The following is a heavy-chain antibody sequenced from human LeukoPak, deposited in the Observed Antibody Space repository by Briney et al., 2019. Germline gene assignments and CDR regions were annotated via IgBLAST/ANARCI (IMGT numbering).Heavy chain of an antibody. J-gene: IGHJ4*02. V-gene: IGHV4-39*07. CDR2: IYYSGST. CDR1: GGSISSSSYY. Sequence: SETLSLTCTVSGGSISSSSYYWGWIRQPPGKGLEWIGSIYYSGSTYYNPSLKSRVTISVDTSKNQFSLKLSSVTAADTAVYYCARDLPYYGSGRLFDYWRQGTLVTVSS. D-gene: IGHD3-10*01. CDR3: ARDLPYYGSGRLFDY.